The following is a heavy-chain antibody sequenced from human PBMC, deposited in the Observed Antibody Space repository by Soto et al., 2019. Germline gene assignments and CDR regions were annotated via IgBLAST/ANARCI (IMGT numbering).Heavy chain of an antibody. D-gene: IGHD4-17*01. V-gene: IGHV3-74*01. CDR3: ARGPSYSDSYFDH. CDR1: GFTFSSYW. Sequence: GGSLRLCCAASGFTFSSYWMHWVRQAPGKGLVWVSRINSDGSSTSYADSVKGRFTISRDNAKNTLYLQMNSLRAEDTAVYYCARGPSYSDSYFDHWGQGTLVTSPQ. J-gene: IGHJ4*02. CDR2: INSDGSST.